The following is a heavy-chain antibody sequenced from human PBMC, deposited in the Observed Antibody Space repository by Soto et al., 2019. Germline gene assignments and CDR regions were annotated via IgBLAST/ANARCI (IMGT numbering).Heavy chain of an antibody. D-gene: IGHD4-4*01. CDR1: GYTFTSYY. CDR3: ARVKVEVDYTLPYFDY. Sequence: GASVKVSCKSSGYTFTSYYMHWVRQAPGQGLEWMGIINPSGGSTSYAQKFQGRATMTRDTSTSTVYMELSSLRSEDTAVYYCARVKVEVDYTLPYFDYWGQGTLVTVSS. J-gene: IGHJ4*02. V-gene: IGHV1-46*01. CDR2: INPSGGST.